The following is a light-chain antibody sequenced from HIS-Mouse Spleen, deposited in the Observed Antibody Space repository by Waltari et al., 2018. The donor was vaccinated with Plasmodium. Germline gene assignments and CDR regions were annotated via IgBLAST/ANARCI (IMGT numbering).Light chain of an antibody. CDR3: QVWDSSSDHPV. Sequence: SYVLTQPPSVSVAPGKTARITCGGNNIGSKSVHWYQQKPGQAPVLVVDDDSARPSGIPERFSGSNSGNTATLTISRVEAGDEADYYCQVWDSSSDHPVFGGGTKLTVL. CDR2: DDS. J-gene: IGLJ3*02. V-gene: IGLV3-21*03. CDR1: NIGSKS.